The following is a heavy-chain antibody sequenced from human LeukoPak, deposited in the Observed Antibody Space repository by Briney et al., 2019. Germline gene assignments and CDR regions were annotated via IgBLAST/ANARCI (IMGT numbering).Heavy chain of an antibody. CDR2: IYYDGTT. CDR3: ARYCSSTSCYRLDAFDI. J-gene: IGHJ3*02. D-gene: IGHD2-2*01. CDR1: GGSISSSSYY. V-gene: IGHV4-39*01. Sequence: SETLSLTCTVSGGSISSSSYYWGWIPQPPGKGLEWIGNIYYDGTTYYNPPLKSRVTISVDTSKNQFSLNLSSVTAADTAVYYCARYCSSTSCYRLDAFDIWGQGTMVTVSS.